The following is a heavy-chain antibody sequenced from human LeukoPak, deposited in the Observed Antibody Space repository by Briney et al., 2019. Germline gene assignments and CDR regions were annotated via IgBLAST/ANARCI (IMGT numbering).Heavy chain of an antibody. CDR2: IYYSGST. D-gene: IGHD1-26*01. CDR3: ARREWELPFDY. Sequence: PSETLSLTCTVSGGSISSGDYYWSWIRQPPGKGLEWIGYIYYSGSTYYNPSLESRVTISVDTSKNQFSLKLSSVTAADTAVYYCARREWELPFDYWGQGTLVTVSS. CDR1: GGSISSGDYY. J-gene: IGHJ4*02. V-gene: IGHV4-30-4*01.